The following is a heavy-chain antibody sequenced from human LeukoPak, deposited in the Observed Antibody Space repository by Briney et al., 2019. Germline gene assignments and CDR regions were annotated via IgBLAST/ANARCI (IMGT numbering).Heavy chain of an antibody. CDR2: ISAYNGNT. D-gene: IGHD4-17*01. J-gene: IGHJ5*02. Sequence: GASVKVSCKASGYTFTSYGISWVRPAPGQGLEWMGWISAYNGNTNYAQKLQGRVTMTTDTSTSTAYMELRSLRSDDTAVYYCARVSVPTVTTIDWWFDPWGQGTLVTVSS. CDR1: GYTFTSYG. CDR3: ARVSVPTVTTIDWWFDP. V-gene: IGHV1-18*01.